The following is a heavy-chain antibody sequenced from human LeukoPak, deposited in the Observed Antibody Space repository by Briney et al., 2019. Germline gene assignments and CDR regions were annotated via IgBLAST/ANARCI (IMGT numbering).Heavy chain of an antibody. CDR2: INPNSGGT. D-gene: IGHD3-22*01. V-gene: IGHV1-2*02. Sequence: ASVKVSCKASGYTFTDYSMHWGRQAPGQGLEWMGWINPNSGGTNYAQKFQGRVTMTRDTSISTAYMERSGLRSDDTAVVYCARNTYYYDNSAGTFDFWGQGTLVTVSS. CDR3: ARNTYYYDNSAGTFDF. CDR1: GYTFTDYS. J-gene: IGHJ4*02.